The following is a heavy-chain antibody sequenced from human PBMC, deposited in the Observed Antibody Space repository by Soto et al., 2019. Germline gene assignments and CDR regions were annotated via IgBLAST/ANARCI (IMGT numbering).Heavy chain of an antibody. J-gene: IGHJ6*03. D-gene: IGHD2-21*01. CDR3: ARRRAAAVGVSYYYYYMDV. V-gene: IGHV1-18*01. CDR2: ISAYYGNT. Sequence: SVKVACKASGYTFTSYGISWVRQAPGQGLEWMGWISAYYGNTNYAQKLQGRVTMTTDTSTSTAYMELRSLRSDDTAVYYCARRRAAAVGVSYYYYYMDVWGKGTTVTVSS. CDR1: GYTFTSYG.